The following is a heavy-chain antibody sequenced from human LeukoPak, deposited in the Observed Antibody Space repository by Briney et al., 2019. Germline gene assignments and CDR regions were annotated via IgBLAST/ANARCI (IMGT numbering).Heavy chain of an antibody. V-gene: IGHV7-4-1*02. Sequence: GASVKVSCKASGYTFTNFALCWVRQAPGQGLEWMGWINTNTGNPTYAQGFTGRFVFSLDTSVSTAYLQISGLKAEDTAVYYCARDLIPPAATGSYWGQETLVTVWGQGTLVTVSS. D-gene: IGHD2-2*01. CDR3: ARDLIPPAATGSYWGQETLVTV. CDR2: INTNTGNP. J-gene: IGHJ4*02. CDR1: GYTFTNFA.